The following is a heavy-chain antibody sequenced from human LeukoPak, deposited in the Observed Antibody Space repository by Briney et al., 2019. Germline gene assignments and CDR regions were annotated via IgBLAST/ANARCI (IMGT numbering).Heavy chain of an antibody. V-gene: IGHV3-21*01. D-gene: IGHD6-13*01. CDR2: ISSSSSYI. J-gene: IGHJ4*02. CDR1: GFSISSNY. Sequence: GGSLRLSCAASGFSISSNYMSWVRQAPGKGLEWVSSISSSSSYIYYADSVKGRFTISRDNAKNSLYLQMNSLRAEDTAVYYCARVYSSSWYGRGYFDYWGQGTLVTVSS. CDR3: ARVYSSSWYGRGYFDY.